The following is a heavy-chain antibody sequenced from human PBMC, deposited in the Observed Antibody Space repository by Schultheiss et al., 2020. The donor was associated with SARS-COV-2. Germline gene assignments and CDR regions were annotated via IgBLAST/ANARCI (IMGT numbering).Heavy chain of an antibody. D-gene: IGHD2-15*01. Sequence: GGSLRLSCAASGFTFSSYAMHWVRQAPGKGLEWVAVISYDGSNKYYADSVKGRFTISRDNAKNSLYLQMNSLRAEDTAVYYCASTPGMDVWGQGTTVTVSS. CDR1: GFTFSSYA. CDR2: ISYDGSNK. V-gene: IGHV3-30-3*01. CDR3: ASTPGMDV. J-gene: IGHJ6*02.